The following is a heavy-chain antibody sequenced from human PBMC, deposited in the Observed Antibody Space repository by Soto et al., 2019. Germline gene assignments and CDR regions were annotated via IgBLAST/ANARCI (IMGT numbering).Heavy chain of an antibody. J-gene: IGHJ4*02. V-gene: IGHV3-23*01. CDR2: ISGSGGST. CDR3: AKILRSGRDFDY. CDR1: GFSFSSYA. Sequence: GGSLRLSCAASGFSFSSYAMSWVRQAPGKGLEWVSAISGSGGSTYYADSVKGRFTISRDNSKNTLYLQMNSLRAEDTAVYYCAKILRSGRDFDYWGQGTLVTVSS. D-gene: IGHD2-15*01.